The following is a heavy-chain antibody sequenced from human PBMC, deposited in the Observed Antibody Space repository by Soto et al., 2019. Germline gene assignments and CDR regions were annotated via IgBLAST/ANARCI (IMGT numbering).Heavy chain of an antibody. V-gene: IGHV4-61*01. D-gene: IGHD3-3*01. CDR3: ARGGGDYDFWSGYFSPFGDYYYGMDV. CDR2: IYYSGST. J-gene: IGHJ6*02. Sequence: ETLSLTCTVSGGSVSSGSYYWSWIRQPPGKGLEWIGYIYYSGSTNYNPSLKSRVTISVDTSKNQFSLKLSSVTAADTAVYYGARGGGDYDFWSGYFSPFGDYYYGMDVWGQGTTVTVSS. CDR1: GGSVSSGSYY.